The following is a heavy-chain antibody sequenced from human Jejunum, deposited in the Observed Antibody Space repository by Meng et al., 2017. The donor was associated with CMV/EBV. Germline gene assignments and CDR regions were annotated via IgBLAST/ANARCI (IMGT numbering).Heavy chain of an antibody. CDR1: GYSFTVHY. J-gene: IGHJ4*02. CDR3: TRDGLQYTEGSSY. Sequence: QVQLVQSGAEMKKPGASVKVSCKASGYSFTVHYIHWVRQAPGQGLEWMGRIHPSSGGTTYAQKFQGRMTMTTDTSTTTAYMELRSLRSDDTALYYCTRDGLQYTEGSSYWGQGTLVTVSS. V-gene: IGHV1-2*06. CDR2: IHPSSGGT. D-gene: IGHD3/OR15-3a*01.